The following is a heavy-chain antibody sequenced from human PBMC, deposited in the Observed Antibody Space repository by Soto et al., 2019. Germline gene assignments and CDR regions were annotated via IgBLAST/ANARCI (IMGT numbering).Heavy chain of an antibody. J-gene: IGHJ5*02. D-gene: IGHD3-22*01. V-gene: IGHV3-11*01. CDR2: ISDSGSSI. Sequence: PGGSLRLSCAASGFTFSDYYMNWIRQAPGKGLEWVSYISDSGSSIFYADSVKGRFTISRDSARKSLYLHMSSLRVVDTAVYYCARDTAFINSGFFDAWGQGTPVTVSS. CDR3: ARDTAFINSGFFDA. CDR1: GFTFSDYY.